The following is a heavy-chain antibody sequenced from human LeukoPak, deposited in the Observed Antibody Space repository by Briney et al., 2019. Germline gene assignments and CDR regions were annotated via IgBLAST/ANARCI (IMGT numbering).Heavy chain of an antibody. CDR3: ARIPYSSGWYQFDF. CDR1: GGSISSDY. D-gene: IGHD6-19*01. J-gene: IGHJ4*02. Sequence: SETLSLTCTVSGGSISSDYWSWTRQTPGKGLEWIGYVYYSGSTNYNPSLKSRVTMSVDTSKNQISLKLGSVTAADTAVYYCARIPYSSGWYQFDFWGQGTLVTVSS. V-gene: IGHV4-59*08. CDR2: VYYSGST.